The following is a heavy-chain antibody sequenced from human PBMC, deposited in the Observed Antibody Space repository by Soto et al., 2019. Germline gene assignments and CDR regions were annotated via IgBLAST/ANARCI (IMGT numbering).Heavy chain of an antibody. J-gene: IGHJ5*02. CDR3: AKDSHIAVAGPYNWFDP. CDR1: GFTFSSYA. CDR2: ISGSGGST. Sequence: GGSLRLSCAASGFTFSSYAMSWVRQAPGKGLEWVSAISGSGGSTYYADSVKGRFTISRDNSKNTLYLQMNSLRAEDTAVYYCAKDSHIAVAGPYNWFDPWGQGTLVTVSS. V-gene: IGHV3-23*01. D-gene: IGHD6-19*01.